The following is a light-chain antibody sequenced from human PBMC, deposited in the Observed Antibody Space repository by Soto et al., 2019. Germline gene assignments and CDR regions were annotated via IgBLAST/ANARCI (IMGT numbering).Light chain of an antibody. J-gene: IGLJ1*01. CDR3: SSYTSSSLGV. V-gene: IGLV2-14*01. CDR2: EVS. Sequence: QSALTQPASVSGSPGQSITISCTGTGSDVGGYKYVSWYQQHPGKAPKLMIYEVSNRPSGVSNRFSGSKSGITASLTISGLQAEDEADYYCSSYTSSSLGVFGTGTKGTVL. CDR1: GSDVGGYKY.